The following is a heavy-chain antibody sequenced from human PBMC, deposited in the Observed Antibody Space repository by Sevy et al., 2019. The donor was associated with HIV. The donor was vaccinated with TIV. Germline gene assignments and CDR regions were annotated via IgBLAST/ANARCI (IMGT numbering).Heavy chain of an antibody. D-gene: IGHD3-3*01. CDR1: GYTFTGYY. J-gene: IGHJ2*01. CDR2: INPNSGGT. Sequence: ASVKVSCKASGYTFTGYYMHWVRQAPGQGLEWMGWINPNSGGTNYAQMFQGRVTMTRDTSISTAYMELSRLRSDDTAVYYCARGIYYDFWSGYYRPEGAYWYFDLWGRGTLVTVSS. CDR3: ARGIYYDFWSGYYRPEGAYWYFDL. V-gene: IGHV1-2*02.